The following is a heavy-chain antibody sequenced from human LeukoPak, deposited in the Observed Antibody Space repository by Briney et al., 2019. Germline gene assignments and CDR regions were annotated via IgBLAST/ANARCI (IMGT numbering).Heavy chain of an antibody. J-gene: IGHJ4*02. CDR2: IRYDGSNK. D-gene: IGHD3-10*01. CDR1: GFTFSSYG. CDR3: AKENYYYGSGSYYNPLGFDY. Sequence: GGSLRLSCAASGFTFSSYGMHWVRQAPGKGLEWVAFIRYDGSNKYYADSVKGRFTISRDNSKNTLYLQMNSLRAEDTAVYYCAKENYYYGSGSYYNPLGFDYWGQGTLVTVSS. V-gene: IGHV3-30*02.